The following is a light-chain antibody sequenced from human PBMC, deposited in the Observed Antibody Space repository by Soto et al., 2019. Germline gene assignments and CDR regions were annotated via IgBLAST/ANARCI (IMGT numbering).Light chain of an antibody. J-gene: IGLJ2*01. Sequence: QSALTQPPSASGTPGQRVTISCSGSSSNIETNTVDWYQHLPGTAPKVLIFNNNQRPSGVPDRFSGSKSGTSASLAISGLQSEDEADYYCAVWDDSLSGTVFGGGTKLTVL. V-gene: IGLV1-44*01. CDR2: NNN. CDR1: SSNIETNT. CDR3: AVWDDSLSGTV.